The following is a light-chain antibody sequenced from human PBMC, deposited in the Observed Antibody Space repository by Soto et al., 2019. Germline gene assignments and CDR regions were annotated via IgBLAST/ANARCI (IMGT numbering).Light chain of an antibody. CDR3: QQRSNWRGIT. Sequence: ETMMTQSPDTLSVSLGERATLSCRASQSLRSSLAWYQQKPGQAPRLLIYDASTRATGIPARFSGSGSGTDFTLTISSLEPEDFAVYYCQQRSNWRGITFGQGTRLEIK. CDR1: QSLRSS. J-gene: IGKJ5*01. CDR2: DAS. V-gene: IGKV3-11*01.